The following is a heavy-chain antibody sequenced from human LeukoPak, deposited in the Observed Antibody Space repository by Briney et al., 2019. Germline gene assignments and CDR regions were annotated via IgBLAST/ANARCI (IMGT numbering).Heavy chain of an antibody. CDR2: IFSSGST. CDR1: GGSISSYY. CDR3: ARDRGTTFDH. J-gene: IGHJ4*02. D-gene: IGHD1-14*01. V-gene: IGHV4-4*07. Sequence: SETLSLTCTVSGGSISSYYWSWIRQPAGKGLEWIGRIFSSGSTNYNPSLKTRVTMSVDTSKNQFSLRLSSVTAADTAVYYCARDRGTTFDHWGQGTLVTVFS.